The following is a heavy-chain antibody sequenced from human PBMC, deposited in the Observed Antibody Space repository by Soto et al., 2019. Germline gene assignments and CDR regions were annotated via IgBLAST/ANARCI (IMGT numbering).Heavy chain of an antibody. V-gene: IGHV5-51*01. Sequence: PGESRKISCKASGYSFTSYWSGWVRRRPGKGLEWMGIIYPGDSDTRYSPSFQGQVTISADKSISTAYLQWSSLKASDTAMYYCARQTPTMVRGVILKKGGMDVWGQGTTVTVSS. CDR3: ARQTPTMVRGVILKKGGMDV. CDR2: IYPGDSDT. D-gene: IGHD3-10*01. CDR1: GYSFTSYW. J-gene: IGHJ6*02.